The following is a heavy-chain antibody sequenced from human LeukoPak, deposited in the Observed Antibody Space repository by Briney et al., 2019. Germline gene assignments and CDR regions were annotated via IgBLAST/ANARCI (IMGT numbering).Heavy chain of an antibody. J-gene: IGHJ4*02. V-gene: IGHV1-2*02. CDR3: ARDQTLDSARPPYFDY. CDR1: GYTFTGYY. Sequence: ASVKVSCKASGYTFTGYYKHWVRQAPGQGLEWMGCINPNSGGTNYAQKFQGRVTMTRDTSISTAYMELSRLRSDDTAVYYCARDQTLDSARPPYFDYWGQGTLVTVSS. CDR2: INPNSGGT. D-gene: IGHD6-6*01.